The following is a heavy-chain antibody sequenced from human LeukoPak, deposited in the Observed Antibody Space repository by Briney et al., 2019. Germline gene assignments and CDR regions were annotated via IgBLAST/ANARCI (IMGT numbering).Heavy chain of an antibody. CDR2: IYYSGST. V-gene: IGHV4-30-4*01. D-gene: IGHD2-2*01. Sequence: PSETLSLTCTVSGGSISSGDYYWSWIRQPLGKGLEWIGYIYYSGSTYYNPSLKSRVTISVDTSKNQFSLKLSSVTAADTAVYYCARVAVRAAHDWFDPWGQGTLVTVSS. CDR1: GGSISSGDYY. J-gene: IGHJ5*02. CDR3: ARVAVRAAHDWFDP.